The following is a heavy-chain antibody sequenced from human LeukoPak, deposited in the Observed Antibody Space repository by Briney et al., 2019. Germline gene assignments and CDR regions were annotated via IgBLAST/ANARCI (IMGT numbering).Heavy chain of an antibody. CDR2: INYNGDST. Sequence: GGSLRLSCSASGFIVSSYAIHWVRQAPGKGLEYVSAINYNGDSTSYTDSVKDRFTISRDNSKNTVYLQMSSLRADDTAVYYCVKDRGGFIRDFDHWGQGALVTVSS. J-gene: IGHJ4*02. CDR1: GFIVSSYA. V-gene: IGHV3-64D*06. CDR3: VKDRGGFIRDFDH. D-gene: IGHD5-12*01.